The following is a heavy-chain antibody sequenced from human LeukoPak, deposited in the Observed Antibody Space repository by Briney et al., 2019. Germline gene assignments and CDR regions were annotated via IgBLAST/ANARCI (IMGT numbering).Heavy chain of an antibody. CDR3: ARSLGGLRFLEWNYPSGYYYYYMDV. CDR2: IYYSGST. Sequence: SETLSLTCTVSGGSISSGGYYWSWIRQHPGKSLEWIGYIYYSGSTYYNPSLKSRVTISVDTSKNQFSLKLSSVTAADTAVYYCARSLGGLRFLEWNYPSGYYYYYMDVWGKGTTVTVSS. V-gene: IGHV4-31*03. D-gene: IGHD3-3*01. CDR1: GGSISSGGYY. J-gene: IGHJ6*03.